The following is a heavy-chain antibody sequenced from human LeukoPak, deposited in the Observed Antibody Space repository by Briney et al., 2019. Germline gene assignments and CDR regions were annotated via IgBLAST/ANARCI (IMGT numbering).Heavy chain of an antibody. J-gene: IGHJ4*02. D-gene: IGHD3-22*01. CDR1: GYTFTSYY. CDR3: ARVFSSSGYGY. CDR2: INPSGGST. V-gene: IGHV1-46*01. Sequence: GESLKISCKGSGYTFTSYYMHWVRQAPGQGLEWMGIINPSGGSTSYAQKFQGRVTMTRDTSTSTVYMELSSLRSEDTAVYYCARVFSSSGYGYWGQGTLVTVSS.